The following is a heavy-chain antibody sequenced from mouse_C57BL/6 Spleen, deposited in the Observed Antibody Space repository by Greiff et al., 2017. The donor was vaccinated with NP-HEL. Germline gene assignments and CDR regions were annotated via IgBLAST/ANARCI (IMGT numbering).Heavy chain of an antibody. Sequence: EVKLVESGPGLVKPSQSLSLTCSVTGYSITSGYYWNWIRQFPGNKLEWMGYISYDGSNNYNPSLKNRISITRDTSKNQFFLKLNSVTTEDTATYYCARDDGSSYDWYFDVWGTGTTVTVSS. J-gene: IGHJ1*03. CDR3: ARDDGSSYDWYFDV. D-gene: IGHD1-1*01. CDR2: ISYDGSN. V-gene: IGHV3-6*01. CDR1: GYSITSGYY.